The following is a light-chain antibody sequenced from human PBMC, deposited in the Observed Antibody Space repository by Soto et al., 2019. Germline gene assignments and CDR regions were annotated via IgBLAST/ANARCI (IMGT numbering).Light chain of an antibody. J-gene: IGKJ1*01. CDR3: QQNYGTPGT. CDR2: KAT. Sequence: DIQMTQCPSTVCVSXGDRVTITSRARRTISSFLARYQQKPGTAPKLXXYKATHLQRVGPSRFSGSGSATEFSRTISSLQPEDFATYYGQQNYGTPGTFGQGTKVDIK. CDR1: RTISSF. V-gene: IGKV1-5*03.